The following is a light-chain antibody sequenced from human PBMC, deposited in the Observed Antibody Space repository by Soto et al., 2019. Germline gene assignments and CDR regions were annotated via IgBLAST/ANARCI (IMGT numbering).Light chain of an antibody. J-gene: IGLJ3*02. Sequence: QAVVTQEPSLTVSPGGTVTLTCASSTGAVTSGHYPNWFQQKPGQAPRMLIYSTSNKHSWAPARFSGFLLGDRAALTLSGVQPEDEAEYHCLLYYGGTWVFGEGTKLTVL. CDR3: LLYYGGTWV. CDR1: TGAVTSGHY. CDR2: STS. V-gene: IGLV7-43*01.